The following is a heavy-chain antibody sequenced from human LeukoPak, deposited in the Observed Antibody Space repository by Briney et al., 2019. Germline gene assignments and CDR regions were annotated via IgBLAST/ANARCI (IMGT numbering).Heavy chain of an antibody. V-gene: IGHV4-39*07. CDR1: GGSISSSSYY. CDR3: ARDTDWFDP. D-gene: IGHD4-17*01. J-gene: IGHJ5*02. CDR2: IYYRGST. Sequence: SETLSLTCTVSGGSISSSSYYWGWIRQPPGKGLEWMGSIYYRGSTYYNPSLKSRVTISVDTSKNQLSLKLSSVTAADTAVYYCARDTDWFDPWGQGTLVTVSS.